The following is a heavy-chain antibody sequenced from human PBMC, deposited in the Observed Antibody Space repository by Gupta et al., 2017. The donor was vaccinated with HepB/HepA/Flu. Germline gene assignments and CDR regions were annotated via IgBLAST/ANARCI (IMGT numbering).Heavy chain of an antibody. Sequence: QVQLVESGGGVVQPGRSLRLSCAASGFTFSSYGMHWVRQAPGKGLEWVAVIWYDGSNKYYADSVKGRFTISRDNSKNTLYLQMNSLRAEDTAVYYCAREKSEIPEGPGCFDYWGQGTLVTVSS. D-gene: IGHD2-21*01. CDR2: IWYDGSNK. J-gene: IGHJ4*02. CDR1: GFTFSSYG. V-gene: IGHV3-33*01. CDR3: AREKSEIPEGPGCFDY.